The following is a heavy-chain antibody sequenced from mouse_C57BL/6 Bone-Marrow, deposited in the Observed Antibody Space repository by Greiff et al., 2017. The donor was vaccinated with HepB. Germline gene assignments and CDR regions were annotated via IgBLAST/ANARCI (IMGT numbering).Heavy chain of an antibody. CDR2: INSDGGST. Sequence: EVKLMESGGGLVQPGGSLKLSCESNEYEFPSHDMSWVRKTPEKRLELVAAINSDGGSTYYPDTMERRFIISRDNTKKTLYLQMSSLRSEDTALYYCARQGSTGTRGSWYFDVWGTGTTVTVSS. V-gene: IGHV5-2*01. CDR1: EYEFPSHD. D-gene: IGHD4-1*02. J-gene: IGHJ1*03. CDR3: ARQGSTGTRGSWYFDV.